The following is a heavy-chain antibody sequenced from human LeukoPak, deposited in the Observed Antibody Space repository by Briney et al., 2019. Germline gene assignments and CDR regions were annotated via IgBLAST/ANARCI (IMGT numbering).Heavy chain of an antibody. J-gene: IGHJ4*02. V-gene: IGHV4-59*08. D-gene: IGHD6-19*01. CDR2: IYYSGST. CDR3: ARLAFSSGHKRPRPSFDY. Sequence: SETLSLTCTASGGSISRYYWSWIRQPPGKGLEWIGYIYYSGSTNYNPSLKSRVTISVDTSKNQFSLKLSSVTAADTAVYYCARLAFSSGHKRPRPSFDYWGQGTLVTVSS. CDR1: GGSISRYY.